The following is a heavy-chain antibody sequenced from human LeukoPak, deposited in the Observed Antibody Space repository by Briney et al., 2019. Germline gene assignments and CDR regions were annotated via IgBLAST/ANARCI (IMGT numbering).Heavy chain of an antibody. CDR3: ASSVDTAMVTPFDY. J-gene: IGHJ4*02. V-gene: IGHV4-30-4*01. D-gene: IGHD5-18*01. Sequence: SETLSLTCTVSGGSISSGDYYWSWIRQPPGKGLEWIGYIYYNGSTYYNPSLKSRVTISVDTSKNQFSLKLSSVTAADTAVYYCASSVDTAMVTPFDYWGQGTLVTVSS. CDR2: IYYNGST. CDR1: GGSISSGDYY.